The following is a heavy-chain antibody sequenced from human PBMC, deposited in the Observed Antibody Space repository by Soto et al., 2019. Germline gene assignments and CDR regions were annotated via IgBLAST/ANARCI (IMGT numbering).Heavy chain of an antibody. V-gene: IGHV3-49*03. J-gene: IGHJ6*04. CDR1: GFTFGDYA. Sequence: GWSLRLSCTTSGFTFGDYAMSWSRQAPGKGLEWVGVIRSKAYGGTTDYAASVKGRFTISRDDSKSIAYLQMNSLKSEDTGVYYCTKYTYTSRYAYYGMEVWGDGTKVTVSS. CDR3: TKYTYTSRYAYYGMEV. CDR2: IRSKAYGGTT. D-gene: IGHD6-13*01.